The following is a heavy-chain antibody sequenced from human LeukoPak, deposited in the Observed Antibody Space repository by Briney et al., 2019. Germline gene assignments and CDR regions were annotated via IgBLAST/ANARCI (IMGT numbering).Heavy chain of an antibody. Sequence: SVKVSCKASGGTFSSYAISWVRQAPGQGLEWMGGIIPIFGTANYAQKFQGRVTITADESTSTAYMELSSLRSEDTAVYYCARGVLLWFGELSNHSYFDYWGQGTLVTVST. CDR1: GGTFSSYA. CDR2: IIPIFGTA. D-gene: IGHD3-10*01. CDR3: ARGVLLWFGELSNHSYFDY. V-gene: IGHV1-69*13. J-gene: IGHJ4*02.